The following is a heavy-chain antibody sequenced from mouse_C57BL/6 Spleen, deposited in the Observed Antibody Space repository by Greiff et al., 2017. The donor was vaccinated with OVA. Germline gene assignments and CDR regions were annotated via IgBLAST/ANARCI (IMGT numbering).Heavy chain of an antibody. J-gene: IGHJ1*03. CDR3: ARTLYYSNWYFDV. CDR2: INPNNGGT. Sequence: VQLQQSGPELVKPGASVKIPCKASGYTFTDYNMAWVKQSHGKSLEWIGDINPNNGGTIYNQKFKGKATLTVDKSSSTAYMELRSLTSEDTAVYDCARTLYYSNWYFDVWGKGTTVTVSS. V-gene: IGHV1-18*01. D-gene: IGHD2-5*01. CDR1: GYTFTDYN.